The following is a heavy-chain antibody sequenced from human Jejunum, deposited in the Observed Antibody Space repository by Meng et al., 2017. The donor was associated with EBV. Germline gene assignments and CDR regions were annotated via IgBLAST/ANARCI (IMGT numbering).Heavy chain of an antibody. V-gene: IGHV4-34*01. CDR1: GGPVSGHY. CDR2: INESGST. D-gene: IGHD3-3*01. J-gene: IGHJ4*02. Sequence: QVHLQQWGAGLLKPSETLSLTCAAYGGPVSGHYWSWIRQSPGKRLEWIGEINESGSTNYNPSLKSRVIIFMDTSKNQFSLNLNSVIAADTAVYYCRQAFCSAEAGCSDRWGQGTLGNVSS. CDR3: RQAFCSAEAGCSDR.